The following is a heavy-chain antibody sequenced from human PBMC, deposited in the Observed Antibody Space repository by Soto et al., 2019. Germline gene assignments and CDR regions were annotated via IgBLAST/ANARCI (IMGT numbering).Heavy chain of an antibody. V-gene: IGHV4-30-4*01. Sequence: SEMLSLTCTVSGGSISSGNYYWSWIRQPPGKGLEWIGFISYSGSTYYSTSLKSRVTISVDTSKSQFSLNLSFVTAADTAVYYCATMGTPATGLYFFDYWGQGSLVTVSS. J-gene: IGHJ4*02. D-gene: IGHD2-15*01. CDR2: ISYSGST. CDR3: ATMGTPATGLYFFDY. CDR1: GGSISSGNYY.